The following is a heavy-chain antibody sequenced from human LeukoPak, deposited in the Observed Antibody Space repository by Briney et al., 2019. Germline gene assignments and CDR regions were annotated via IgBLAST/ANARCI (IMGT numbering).Heavy chain of an antibody. D-gene: IGHD3-3*01. V-gene: IGHV3-23*01. J-gene: IGHJ6*04. Sequence: GGSLRLSCAASGFIFSSYSMNWVRQAPGKGLEWVSAISGSGGSTYYADSVKGRFTISRDNSKNTLYLQMNSLRAEDTAVYYCAKSREEWSNPAGVDVWGKGTTVTVSS. CDR3: AKSREEWSNPAGVDV. CDR1: GFIFSSYS. CDR2: ISGSGGST.